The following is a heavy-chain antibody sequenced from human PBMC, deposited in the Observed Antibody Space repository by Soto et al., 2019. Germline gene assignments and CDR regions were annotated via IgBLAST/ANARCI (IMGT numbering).Heavy chain of an antibody. CDR2: ISAIFGTA. CDR1: GYTFTSYG. Sequence: GASVKVSCKASGYTFTSYGISWVRQAPGQGLEWMGWISAIFGTANYAQKFQGRVTITADESTSTAYMELSSLRSEDTAVYYCAREIPYDYVWGSYRQSMGWFDPWGQGTLVTVSS. CDR3: AREIPYDYVWGSYRQSMGWFDP. D-gene: IGHD3-16*02. V-gene: IGHV1-69*13. J-gene: IGHJ5*02.